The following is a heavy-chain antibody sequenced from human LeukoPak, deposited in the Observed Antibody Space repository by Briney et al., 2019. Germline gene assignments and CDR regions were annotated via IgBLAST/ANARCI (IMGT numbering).Heavy chain of an antibody. D-gene: IGHD3-9*01. J-gene: IGHJ4*02. CDR3: ARDHYDILTGYQYVFDY. V-gene: IGHV3-7*01. CDR1: GFTFSSYW. Sequence: GGSLRLSCAASGFTFSSYWMSWVRQAPGKGLEWVANIKQDGSEKYYVDSVKGRFTISRDNAKNSLYLQMNSLRAEDTAVYYCARDHYDILTGYQYVFDYWGQGTLVTVSS. CDR2: IKQDGSEK.